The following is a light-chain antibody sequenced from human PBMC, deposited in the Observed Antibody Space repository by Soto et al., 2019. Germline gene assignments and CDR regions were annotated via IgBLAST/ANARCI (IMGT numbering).Light chain of an antibody. V-gene: IGKV3-20*01. CDR3: QQYRT. Sequence: EIVLKQSPGTLSLSPGERATLSCRASQSVSSSSLAWYQQNPGQAPRLLIYEASSRATGIPDRFSGSGSGTDFTLTISRLEPEDFAVYYCQQYRTLGEGTKGEI. CDR2: EAS. J-gene: IGKJ1*01. CDR1: QSVSSSS.